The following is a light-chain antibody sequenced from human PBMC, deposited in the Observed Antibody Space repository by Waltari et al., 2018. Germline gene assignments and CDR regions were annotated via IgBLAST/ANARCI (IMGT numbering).Light chain of an antibody. V-gene: IGLV2-11*01. CDR3: CSYAGSYTFGV. CDR2: DVS. CDR1: SSDVGGYNY. Sequence: QSALTPPRSVSGSPGQSVTISCTGTSSDVGGYNYVSWYQKHPGKAPKLMIYDVSKRPSGVPDRFSGSKSGNTASLTISGLQAEDEADYYCCSYAGSYTFGVFGGGTKLTVL. J-gene: IGLJ2*01.